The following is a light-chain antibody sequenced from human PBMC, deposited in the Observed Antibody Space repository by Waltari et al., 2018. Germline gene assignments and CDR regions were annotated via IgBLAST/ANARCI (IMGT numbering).Light chain of an antibody. Sequence: DIVMTQSPDSLAVSLGERAPINCKSSQSVLYSSNNKNYLAWHQQKPGQPPKLPLYWASTRESGVPDRFSGSGSGTDFTLTISTLQAEDVAIYYCQQYYSTPYTFGQGTKLEIK. V-gene: IGKV4-1*01. J-gene: IGKJ2*01. CDR1: QSVLYSSNNKNY. CDR2: WAS. CDR3: QQYYSTPYT.